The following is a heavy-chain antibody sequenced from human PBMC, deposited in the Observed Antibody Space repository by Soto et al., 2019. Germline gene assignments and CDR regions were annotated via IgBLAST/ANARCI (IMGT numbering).Heavy chain of an antibody. CDR1: GFTFSSYA. V-gene: IGHV3-23*01. J-gene: IGHJ4*02. CDR2: ISDTGGNT. CDR3: AKAGPNSHGRNYFDN. Sequence: LRLSCAASGFTFSSYATSWVRQAPGKGLEWISSISDTGGNTYYADSMKGRFTISRDNSKNTLYLQMNSLRAEDTAVYYCAKAGPNSHGRNYFDNWGQATLVTVSS. D-gene: IGHD1-26*01.